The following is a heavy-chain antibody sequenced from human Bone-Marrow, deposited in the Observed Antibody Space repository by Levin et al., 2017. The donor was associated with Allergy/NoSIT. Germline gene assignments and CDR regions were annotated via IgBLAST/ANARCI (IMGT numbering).Heavy chain of an antibody. V-gene: IGHV3-23*01. Sequence: ASVKVSCAASGFTFSSYAMSWVRQAPGKGLEWVSAISGSGGSTYYADSVKGRFTISRDNSKNTLYLQMNSLRAEDTAVYYCAKSVAGVDYYYYYYMDVWGKGTTVTVSS. CDR2: ISGSGGST. CDR3: AKSVAGVDYYYYYYMDV. D-gene: IGHD6-13*01. J-gene: IGHJ6*03. CDR1: GFTFSSYA.